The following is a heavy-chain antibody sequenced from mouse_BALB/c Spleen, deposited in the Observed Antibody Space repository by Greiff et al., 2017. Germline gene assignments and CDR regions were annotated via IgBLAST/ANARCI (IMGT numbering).Heavy chain of an antibody. Sequence: EVKLVESGGDLVKPGGSLKLSCAASGFTFSSYGMSWVRQTPDKRLEWVATISSGGSYTYYPDSVKGRFTISRDNAKNTLYLQMSSLKSEDTAMYYCARHKLRYAMDYWGQGTSVTVSS. J-gene: IGHJ4*01. CDR2: ISSGGSYT. D-gene: IGHD4-1*01. CDR3: ARHKLRYAMDY. V-gene: IGHV5-6*01. CDR1: GFTFSSYG.